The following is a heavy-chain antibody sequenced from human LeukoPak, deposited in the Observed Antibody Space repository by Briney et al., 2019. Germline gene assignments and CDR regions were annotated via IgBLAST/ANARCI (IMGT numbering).Heavy chain of an antibody. CDR3: ARGVLAAAPPHSDY. CDR2: IYYSGST. D-gene: IGHD6-13*01. J-gene: IGHJ4*02. Sequence: SETLSLTCTVSGGSISSSSYYWGWIRQPPGKGLEWIGSIYYSGSTYYNPSLKSRVTISVDTSKNQFSLKLSSVTAADTAVYYCARGVLAAAPPHSDYWGQGTLVTVSS. V-gene: IGHV4-39*01. CDR1: GGSISSSSYY.